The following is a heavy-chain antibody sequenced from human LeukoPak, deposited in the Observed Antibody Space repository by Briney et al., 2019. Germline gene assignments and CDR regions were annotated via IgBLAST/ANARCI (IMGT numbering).Heavy chain of an antibody. D-gene: IGHD1-26*01. CDR2: IKQDGSEK. J-gene: IGHJ4*02. CDR3: ARLTGSYYPY. CDR1: GLTFSSYW. V-gene: IGHV3-7*05. Sequence: GGSLRLSCVASGLTFSSYWMSWVRQAPGKGLEWVANIKQDGSEKYCVDSVKGRFTISRDNAKNSLYLQMNSLRAEDTAVYYCARLTGSYYPYWGQGTLVTVSS.